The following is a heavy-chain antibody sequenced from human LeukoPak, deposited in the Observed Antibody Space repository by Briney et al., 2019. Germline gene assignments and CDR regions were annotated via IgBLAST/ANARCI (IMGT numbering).Heavy chain of an antibody. CDR3: ARHGNWEPFDY. CDR2: VYYSGST. V-gene: IGHV4-39*01. D-gene: IGHD1-1*01. Sequence: SETLSLTCVLSGASIRSSGYYWAWIRQPPGKGLEWIGTVYYSGSTYYNPSLKSRVTISVDTSKNSFSLNVTSLTAADTAVYYCARHGNWEPFDYWGQGSLVTVSS. J-gene: IGHJ4*02. CDR1: GASIRSSGYY.